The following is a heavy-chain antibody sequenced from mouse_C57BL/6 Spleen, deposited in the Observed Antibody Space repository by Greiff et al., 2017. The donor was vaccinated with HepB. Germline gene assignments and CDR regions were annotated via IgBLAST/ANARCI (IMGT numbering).Heavy chain of an antibody. J-gene: IGHJ4*01. V-gene: IGHV1-20*01. CDR1: GYSFTGYF. Sequence: EVKLQESGPELVKPGDSVKISCKASGYSFTGYFMNWVMQSHGKSLEWIGRINPYNGDTFYNQKFKGKATLTVDKSSSTAHMELRSLTSEDAAVYYCARGGNGNYDYAMDYWGQGTSVTVSS. CDR2: INPYNGDT. CDR3: ARGGNGNYDYAMDY. D-gene: IGHD2-1*01.